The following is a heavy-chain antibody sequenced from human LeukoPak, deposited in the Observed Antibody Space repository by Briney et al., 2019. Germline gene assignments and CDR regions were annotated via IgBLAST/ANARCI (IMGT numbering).Heavy chain of an antibody. CDR2: IYHSGST. CDR1: GFSISSGYH. CDR3: ARVRYYYDSSHD. V-gene: IGHV4-38-2*02. Sequence: SETLSLTCTVSGFSISSGYHWGWIRQPPGKGLEWIGTIYHSGSTYYNPSLKSRVTISVDTSKNQFSLRLSSVTAADTAFCYCARVRYYYDSSHDWGQGTLVTVSS. D-gene: IGHD3-22*01. J-gene: IGHJ4*02.